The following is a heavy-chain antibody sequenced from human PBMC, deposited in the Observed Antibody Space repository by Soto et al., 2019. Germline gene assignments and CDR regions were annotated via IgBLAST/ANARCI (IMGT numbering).Heavy chain of an antibody. D-gene: IGHD2-15*01. J-gene: IGHJ5*02. V-gene: IGHV4-30-2*01. Sequence: TSETLSLTCAVSGGSISSGGYSWSWIRQPPGKGLEWIGYIYHSGSTYYNPSLKSRVTISVDRSKNQFSLKLSSVTAADTAVYYCARSRDIDNWFDPWGQGTLVTVSS. CDR2: IYHSGST. CDR1: GGSISSGGYS. CDR3: ARSRDIDNWFDP.